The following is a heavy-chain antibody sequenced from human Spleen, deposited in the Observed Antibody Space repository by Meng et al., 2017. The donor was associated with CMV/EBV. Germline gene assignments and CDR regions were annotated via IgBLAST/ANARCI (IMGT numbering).Heavy chain of an antibody. D-gene: IGHD2/OR15-2a*01. CDR2: IYYSGST. J-gene: IGHJ4*02. CDR1: GGSISGTTYY. CDR3: AKEYEFYEV. V-gene: IGHV4-39*07. Sequence: ESLKISCTVSGGSISGTTYYWGWIRQSPGKALEWIGSIYYSGSTYYNPSLNSRVTISLDTPKNQFSLTLRSVTAADTAVYYCAKEYEFYEVWGQGTLVTVSS.